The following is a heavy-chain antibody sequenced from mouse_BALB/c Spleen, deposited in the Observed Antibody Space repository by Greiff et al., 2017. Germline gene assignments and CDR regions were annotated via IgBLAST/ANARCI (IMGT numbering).Heavy chain of an antibody. CDR2: IWAGGST. D-gene: IGHD1-1*01. CDR3: ARDHDYGSSYAMDY. CDR1: GFSLTSYG. J-gene: IGHJ4*01. V-gene: IGHV2-9*02. Sequence: VMLVESGPGLVAPSQSLSITCTVSGFSLTSYGVHWVRQPPGKGLEWLGVIWAGGSTNYNSALMSRLSISKDNSKSQVFLKMNSLQTDDTAMYYCARDHDYGSSYAMDYWGQGTSVTVSS.